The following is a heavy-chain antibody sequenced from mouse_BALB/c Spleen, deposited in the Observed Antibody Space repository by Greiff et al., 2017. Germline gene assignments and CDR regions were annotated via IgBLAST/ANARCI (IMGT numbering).Heavy chain of an antibody. V-gene: IGHV2-9*02. J-gene: IGHJ1*01. CDR3: ARGFYGYDWYFDV. Sequence: VKLMESGPGLVAPSQSLSITCTVSGFSLTSYGVHWVRQPPGKGLEWLGVIWAGGSTNYNSALMSRLSISKDNSKSQVFLKMNSLQTDDTAMYYCARGFYGYDWYFDVWGAGTTVTVSS. CDR2: IWAGGST. D-gene: IGHD2-2*01. CDR1: GFSLTSYG.